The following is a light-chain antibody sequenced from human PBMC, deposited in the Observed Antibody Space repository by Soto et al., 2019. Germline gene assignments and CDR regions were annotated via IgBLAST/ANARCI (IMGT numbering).Light chain of an antibody. CDR1: QSVGTS. Sequence: ETELTQSPAALSLSPGERATLSCRASQSVGTSLAWYQQKPGQAPRLLIYESSNRATGIPARFTGSGSGTDFSLTISSLEPEDFAVYYCQQRTNWPLLTFGGGTKVDI. J-gene: IGKJ4*01. CDR2: ESS. CDR3: QQRTNWPLLT. V-gene: IGKV3-11*01.